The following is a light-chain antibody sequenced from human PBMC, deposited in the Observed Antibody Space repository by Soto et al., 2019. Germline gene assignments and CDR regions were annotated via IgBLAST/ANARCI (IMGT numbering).Light chain of an antibody. J-gene: IGLJ1*01. CDR1: SSDVGGYNY. Sequence: QSALTQPASVSGSPGQSITISCTGTSSDVGGYNYVSWYQQHPGKAPKLMMYDVSNRPSGVSNRCSGSKSGNTASLTISGLHAEDEADYYCSSYTSSSTLYVFGTGTKLTVL. V-gene: IGLV2-14*01. CDR3: SSYTSSSTLYV. CDR2: DVS.